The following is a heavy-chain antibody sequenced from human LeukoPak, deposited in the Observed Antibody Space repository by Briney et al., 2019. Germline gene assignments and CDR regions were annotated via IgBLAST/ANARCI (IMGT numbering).Heavy chain of an antibody. Sequence: GGSLRLSCAASGFTFNTYWMSWVRQAPGKGLEWVANIRQDGNEKYYVDSVKGRFTISRDNAKNSLYLQMNSLRAEDTAVYYRARGYPQEWTMIVVVIPYFDSWGQGTLVTVSS. D-gene: IGHD3-22*01. J-gene: IGHJ4*02. CDR2: IRQDGNEK. CDR1: GFTFNTYW. V-gene: IGHV3-7*01. CDR3: ARGYPQEWTMIVVVIPYFDS.